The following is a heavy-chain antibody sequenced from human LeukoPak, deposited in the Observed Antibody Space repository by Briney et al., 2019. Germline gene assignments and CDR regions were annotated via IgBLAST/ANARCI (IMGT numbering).Heavy chain of an antibody. D-gene: IGHD6-13*01. CDR1: GYTFTSYG. V-gene: IGHV1-18*01. J-gene: IGHJ6*02. CDR3: ARDLDSSSWYPTYYYGMDV. Sequence: ASVKVSSKASGYTFTSYGISWVRQAPGQGLEWMGWISAYNGNTNYAQKLQGRVTMTTDTSTSTAYMELRSLRSDDTAVYYCARDLDSSSWYPTYYYGMDVWGQGTTVTVSS. CDR2: ISAYNGNT.